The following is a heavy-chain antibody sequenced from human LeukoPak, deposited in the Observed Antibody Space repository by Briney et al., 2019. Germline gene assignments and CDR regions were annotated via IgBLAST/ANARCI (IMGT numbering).Heavy chain of an antibody. J-gene: IGHJ4*02. V-gene: IGHV3-30*04. CDR1: GFTFSSYA. D-gene: IGHD6-19*01. CDR3: ARANRQQWLVTPFDY. Sequence: GRSLRLSCAASGFTFSSYAMRWVRQAPGKGLEWVAVISYDGSNKYYADSVKGRFTISRDNSKNTLYLQMNSLRAEDTAVYYCARANRQQWLVTPFDYWGQGTLVTVSS. CDR2: ISYDGSNK.